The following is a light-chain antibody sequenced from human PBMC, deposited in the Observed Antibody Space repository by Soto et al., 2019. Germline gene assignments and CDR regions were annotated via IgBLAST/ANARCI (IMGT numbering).Light chain of an antibody. CDR3: QQYNTYMYT. Sequence: DFQMTQSPSTLSASVGDRVTITCRASQSISSWLAWYQQKPGKAPNLLIYKASSLESGVPSRFSGSGSGTEFTLTISCLQPDDFATYYCQQYNTYMYTFGQGTKLEIK. J-gene: IGKJ2*01. CDR2: KAS. V-gene: IGKV1-5*03. CDR1: QSISSW.